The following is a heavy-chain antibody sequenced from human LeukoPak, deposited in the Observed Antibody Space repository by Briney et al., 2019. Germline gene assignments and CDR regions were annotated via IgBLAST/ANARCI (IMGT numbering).Heavy chain of an antibody. CDR2: IKSRSDGGTT. CDR3: TSDIGTIDF. V-gene: IGHV3-15*01. D-gene: IGHD1-1*01. J-gene: IGHJ4*02. Sequence: AGGSLRLSCTASGFTFNNAWMSRVRQAPGKGLEWVGRIKSRSDGGTTDYAAPVTGRFTISRDDSRNTLYLEMNSLKTEDIAVYYCTSDIGTIDFWGQGTLVTVSS. CDR1: GFTFNNAW.